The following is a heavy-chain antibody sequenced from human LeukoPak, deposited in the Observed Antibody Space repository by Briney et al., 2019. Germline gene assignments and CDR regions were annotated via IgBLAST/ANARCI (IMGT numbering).Heavy chain of an antibody. J-gene: IGHJ4*02. CDR2: VSHSGRT. V-gene: IGHV4-30-2*01. D-gene: IGHD3-22*01. Sequence: PSETLSLTCTVSDGSITTDDYYWSWIRQPPGKGLEWIGYVSHSGRTYSNPSLKSRVTTSIDRSKNQFSLKLSSVTAADTAVYYCARVNQEDYYDSSGYYSPFDYWGQGTLVTVSS. CDR1: DGSITTDDYY. CDR3: ARVNQEDYYDSSGYYSPFDY.